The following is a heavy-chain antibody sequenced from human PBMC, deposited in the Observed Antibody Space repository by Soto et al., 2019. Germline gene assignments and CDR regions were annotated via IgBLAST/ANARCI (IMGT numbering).Heavy chain of an antibody. D-gene: IGHD5-18*01. V-gene: IGHV1-58*01. CDR2: IVVGSGNT. CDR3: AALVDTAMVKPLAGSPPSTNGVN. CDR1: GFTFTSSA. J-gene: IGHJ4*02. Sequence: GAPVKVSCKASGFTFTSSAVQWVRQARGQRLEWLGWIVVGSGNTNYAQKFQERVTITRDMSTSTAYMELSSLRSEDTAVYYCAALVDTAMVKPLAGSPPSTNGVNRGQGTLVTVSS.